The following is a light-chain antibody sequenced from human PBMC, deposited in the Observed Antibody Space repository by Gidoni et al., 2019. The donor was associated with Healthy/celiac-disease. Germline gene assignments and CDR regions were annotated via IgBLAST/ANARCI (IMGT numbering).Light chain of an antibody. Sequence: QSVLTQPPSASGTPGQSVTISCSGSSSHIGRNTVNWYQQLPGTAPKLLIYSNNPRPSGVPDRFSGSKSGTSASLAISGLQSEDEADYYCAAWDDSLNGLVFGGGTKLTVL. CDR2: SNN. CDR1: SSHIGRNT. V-gene: IGLV1-44*01. CDR3: AAWDDSLNGLV. J-gene: IGLJ3*02.